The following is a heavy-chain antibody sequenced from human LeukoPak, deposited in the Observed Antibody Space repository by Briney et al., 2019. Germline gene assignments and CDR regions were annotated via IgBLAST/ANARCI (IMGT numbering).Heavy chain of an antibody. Sequence: GASVKVSCKASGYTFTSYYMHWVRQAPGQGLEWMGWINPNSGGTNYAQKFQGRVTMTRDTSISTAYMELSSLRSEDTAVYYCARVAREANVVLGYYYYMDVWGKGTTVTVSS. CDR2: INPNSGGT. J-gene: IGHJ6*03. V-gene: IGHV1-2*02. CDR1: GYTFTSYY. D-gene: IGHD4/OR15-4a*01. CDR3: ARVAREANVVLGYYYYMDV.